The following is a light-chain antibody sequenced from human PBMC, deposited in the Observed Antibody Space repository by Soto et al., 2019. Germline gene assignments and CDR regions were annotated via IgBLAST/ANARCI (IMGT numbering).Light chain of an antibody. CDR1: SSNIGAGYD. CDR2: ADI. J-gene: IGLJ1*01. Sequence: QSVLTQPPSVSGAPGRRVTISCTGSSSNIGAGYDVHWYLQLPGTAPKLLIFADINRPSGVPDRFSASKSGSSASLAITGLQAEDEADYYFQSYDSSLGAYVFGTGTKVTVL. V-gene: IGLV1-40*01. CDR3: QSYDSSLGAYV.